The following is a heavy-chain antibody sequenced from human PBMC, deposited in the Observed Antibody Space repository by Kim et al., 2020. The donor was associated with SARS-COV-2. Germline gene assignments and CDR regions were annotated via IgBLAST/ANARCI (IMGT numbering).Heavy chain of an antibody. CDR3: AREIAD. Sequence: YDGSNKYYADSVKGRLPISRDNSKNTLYLQMNSLRAEDTAVYYCAREIADWGQGTLVTVSS. J-gene: IGHJ4*02. D-gene: IGHD6-13*01. V-gene: IGHV3-30*01. CDR2: YDGSNK.